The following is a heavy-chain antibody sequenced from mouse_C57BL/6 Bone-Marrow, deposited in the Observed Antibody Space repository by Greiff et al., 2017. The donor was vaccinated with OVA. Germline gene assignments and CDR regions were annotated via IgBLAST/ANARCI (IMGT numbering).Heavy chain of an antibody. Sequence: QVQLQQSGAELVRPGASVKLSCKASGYTFTDYYITWVKQRPGQGLEWIARIYPGSGNTYYNEKFKGKATLTAEKSSSTAYMQLSSLTSEDSAVYVGERWTGTRAFDYWGQGTTLTVSS. V-gene: IGHV1-76*01. J-gene: IGHJ2*01. CDR3: ERWTGTRAFDY. D-gene: IGHD4-1*01. CDR1: GYTFTDYY. CDR2: IYPGSGNT.